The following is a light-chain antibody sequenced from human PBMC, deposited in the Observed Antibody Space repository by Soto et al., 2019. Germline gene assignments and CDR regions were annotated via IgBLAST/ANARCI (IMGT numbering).Light chain of an antibody. V-gene: IGLV2-23*01. Sequence: QSAVTLPASVSGSPGQSITISCTGINSDIGSRNLVSWYQQHPGIAPKLIIYEGSRRPSGISHRFSGSRSGNTASLRISGLRAEDEADYYCCSYANSGSFVFGTGTKVTVL. J-gene: IGLJ1*01. CDR1: NSDIGSRNL. CDR3: CSYANSGSFV. CDR2: EGS.